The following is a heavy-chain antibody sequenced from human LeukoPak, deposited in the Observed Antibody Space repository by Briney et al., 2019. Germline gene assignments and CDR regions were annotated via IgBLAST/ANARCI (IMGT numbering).Heavy chain of an antibody. V-gene: IGHV3-21*01. D-gene: IGHD1-26*01. CDR3: ARGSGGYYFDY. J-gene: IGHJ4*02. CDR2: ISSSSSYI. CDR1: GFTFSSYS. Sequence: GGSLRLSCAASGFTFSSYSMNWVRQAPGKGLEWVSSISSSSSYIYYADSVKGRFTISRDNAKNSLYLQMNSLRAEDTAVYYCARGSGGYYFDYWGQGTLVTVSS.